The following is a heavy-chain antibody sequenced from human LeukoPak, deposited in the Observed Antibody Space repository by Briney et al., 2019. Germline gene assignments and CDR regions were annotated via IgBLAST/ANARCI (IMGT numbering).Heavy chain of an antibody. D-gene: IGHD4-23*01. CDR3: TRVSESGNSDY. CDR2: IWYDGKNK. CDR1: GFNFTGYG. Sequence: PGRSLRLSCAASGFNFTGYGIHWVRQVPGKGLDWVAVIWYDGKNKHCADSVKGRFTISRDTSKNTVYLQMNSLRAEDTAVYYCTRVSESGNSDYWGQGTLVTVSS. V-gene: IGHV3-33*01. J-gene: IGHJ4*02.